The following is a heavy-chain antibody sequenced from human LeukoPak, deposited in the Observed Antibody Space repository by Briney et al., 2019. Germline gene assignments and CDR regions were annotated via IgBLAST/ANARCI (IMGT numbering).Heavy chain of an antibody. V-gene: IGHV3-48*03. CDR2: ISSSGSTI. Sequence: GGSLRLSCAASGFTFSSYEMNWVRQVPGKGLEWVSYISSSGSTIYYADSVKGRFTISRDNAKNALYLQMNSLRAEDTAVYYCARAWIPTYFDYWGQGTLVTVSS. CDR1: GFTFSSYE. D-gene: IGHD5-18*01. CDR3: ARAWIPTYFDY. J-gene: IGHJ4*02.